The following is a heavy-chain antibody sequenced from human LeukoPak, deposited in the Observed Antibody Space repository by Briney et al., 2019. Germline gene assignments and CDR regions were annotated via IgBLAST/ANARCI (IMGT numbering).Heavy chain of an antibody. CDR3: ARFGPGFLTTVTTV. Sequence: GGSLRLSCAASGFTFSSYSMNWVRQAPGKGLEWASYISSSSTIYYADSVKGRFTISRDNAKNSLYLQMNSLRDEDTAVYYCARFGPGFLTTVTTVWGQGTLVTVSS. J-gene: IGHJ4*02. D-gene: IGHD4-17*01. V-gene: IGHV3-48*02. CDR1: GFTFSSYS. CDR2: ISSSSTI.